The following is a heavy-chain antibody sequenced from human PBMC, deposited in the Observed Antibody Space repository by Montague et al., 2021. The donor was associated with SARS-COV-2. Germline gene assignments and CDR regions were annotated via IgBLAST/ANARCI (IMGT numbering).Heavy chain of an antibody. CDR3: ARTSASSDY. CDR2: TYYRSKWYN. D-gene: IGHD1-26*01. CDR1: GDSVSRSSAA. J-gene: IGHJ4*02. V-gene: IGHV6-1*01. Sequence: SAISGDSVSRSSAAWNWIRQSPSRGLEWLGRTYYRSKWYNDYAVSVKSRITINPDTSKNQISLQLNFVTPEDTAVYYYARTSASSDYWGQGTLVTVSS.